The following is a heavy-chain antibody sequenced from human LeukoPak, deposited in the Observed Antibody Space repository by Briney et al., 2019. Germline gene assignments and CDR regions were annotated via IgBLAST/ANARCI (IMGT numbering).Heavy chain of an antibody. D-gene: IGHD4-17*01. V-gene: IGHV4-34*01. J-gene: IGHJ4*02. Sequence: SETLSLTCAVYGGSFSGYYWSWIRQPPGKGLEWIGEINHSGSTNYNPSLKSRVTISADTSKNQFSLKLSSVTAADTAVYYCARGRPHGDLGYWGQGTLVTVSS. CDR1: GGSFSGYY. CDR3: ARGRPHGDLGY. CDR2: INHSGST.